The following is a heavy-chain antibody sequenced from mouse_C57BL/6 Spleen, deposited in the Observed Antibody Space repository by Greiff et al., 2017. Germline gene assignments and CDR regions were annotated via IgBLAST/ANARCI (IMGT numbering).Heavy chain of an antibody. CDR3: ARCDDGYYNAMDY. V-gene: IGHV1-42*01. CDR1: GYSFTGYY. CDR2: INPSTGGT. Sequence: VQLQQSGPELVKPGASVKISCKASGYSFTGYYMNWVKQSPEKSLEWIGEINPSTGGTTYNQKFKAKATLTVDKSSSTAYMQLKSLTSEDSAVYYGARCDDGYYNAMDYWGQGTSVTVSS. D-gene: IGHD2-3*01. J-gene: IGHJ4*01.